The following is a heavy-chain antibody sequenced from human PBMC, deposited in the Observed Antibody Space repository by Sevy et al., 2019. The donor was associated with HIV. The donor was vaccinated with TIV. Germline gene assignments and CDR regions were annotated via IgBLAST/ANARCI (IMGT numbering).Heavy chain of an antibody. CDR1: GGTFSRYA. V-gene: IGHV1-69*13. Sequence: ASVKVSCKASGGTFSRYAISWVRQAPGQGLEWMGGIIPIFGTANYAQKFQGRVTITADESTSTAYMELSSLRSEDTAVYYCARDARHLRAGLGYCSGGSCPGIQLFFDYWGQGTLVTVSS. D-gene: IGHD2-15*01. CDR2: IIPIFGTA. J-gene: IGHJ4*02. CDR3: ARDARHLRAGLGYCSGGSCPGIQLFFDY.